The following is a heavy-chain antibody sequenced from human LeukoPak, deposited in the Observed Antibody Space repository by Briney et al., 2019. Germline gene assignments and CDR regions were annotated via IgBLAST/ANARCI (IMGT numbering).Heavy chain of an antibody. D-gene: IGHD1-26*01. J-gene: IGHJ4*02. CDR3: ARDSSGGSRDY. CDR1: GFTFSIYG. Sequence: PGGSLRLSCAASGFTFSIYGIHWVRQAPGKGLEWVAVIWSDGSNKYYGDSVKGRFTISRDNTKDTLYLQMSNLRAEDTAVYYCARDSSGGSRDYWGQGTLVTVSS. CDR2: IWSDGSNK. V-gene: IGHV3-33*01.